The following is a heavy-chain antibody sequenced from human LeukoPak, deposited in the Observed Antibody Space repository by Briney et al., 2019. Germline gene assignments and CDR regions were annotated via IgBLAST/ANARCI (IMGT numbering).Heavy chain of an antibody. J-gene: IGHJ4*02. Sequence: GEPLKISCQGSGSTFTSYWIGWVRQLPGKGLEWMGIIYPGDSDTRYSPSFQGQVTISADKSISTAYLQWSSLKASDTAIYYCAREDSSGGHSPMWGQGTLVTVSS. D-gene: IGHD6-19*01. CDR1: GSTFTSYW. V-gene: IGHV5-51*01. CDR2: IYPGDSDT. CDR3: AREDSSGGHSPM.